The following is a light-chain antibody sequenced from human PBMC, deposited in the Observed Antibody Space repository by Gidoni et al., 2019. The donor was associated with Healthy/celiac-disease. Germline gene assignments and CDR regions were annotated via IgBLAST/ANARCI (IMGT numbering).Light chain of an antibody. CDR2: GAS. CDR1: QSVRSSY. J-gene: IGKJ1*01. V-gene: IGKV3-20*01. Sequence: EIVLTQSPGTLSLSPGERATLSCRASQSVRSSYLAWYQQKPGPAPRLLIYGASSRATGLPDRFSGSGSGTDFPLTISRLEPEDFAVYYCQQYGSSPTFGQGTKVEIK. CDR3: QQYGSSPT.